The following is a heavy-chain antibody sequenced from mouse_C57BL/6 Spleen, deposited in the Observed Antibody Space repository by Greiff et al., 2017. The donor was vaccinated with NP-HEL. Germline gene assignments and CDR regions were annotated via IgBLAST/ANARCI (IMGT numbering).Heavy chain of an antibody. J-gene: IGHJ4*01. V-gene: IGHV1-69*01. Sequence: QVQLKQSGAELVMPGASVKLSCKASGYTFTSYWMHWVKQRPGQGLEWIGEIDPSDSYTNYNQKFKGKSTLTVDKSSSTAYMQLSSLTSEDSAVYYCARNIYDDAMDYWGQGTSVTVSS. D-gene: IGHD2-3*01. CDR1: GYTFTSYW. CDR2: IDPSDSYT. CDR3: ARNIYDDAMDY.